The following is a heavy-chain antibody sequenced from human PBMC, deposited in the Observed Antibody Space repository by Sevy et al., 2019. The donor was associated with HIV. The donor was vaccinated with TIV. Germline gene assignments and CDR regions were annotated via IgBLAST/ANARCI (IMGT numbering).Heavy chain of an antibody. J-gene: IGHJ5*02. D-gene: IGHD3-22*01. CDR2: VSSDGTTR. V-gene: IGHV3-30*18. Sequence: GGSLRLSCAASGFNFSPYAMHWVRQGPGKGLEWVATVSSDGTTRSYVDSIKGRFSLSRDNSKNTLYLQMNNLTPEDTAVYYCAKEGYYYDSRSSDWFDPWGPGALATVSS. CDR1: GFNFSPYA. CDR3: AKEGYYYDSRSSDWFDP.